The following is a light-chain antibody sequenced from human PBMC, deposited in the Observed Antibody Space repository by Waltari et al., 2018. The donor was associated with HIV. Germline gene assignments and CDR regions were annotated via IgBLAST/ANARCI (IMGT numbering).Light chain of an antibody. CDR3: QQYGSSPYS. Sequence: DIVLTQSPGTLSLSPGERATLSCRASKSVSSSYLAWYQQKPGQAPRLLIYGASSRATGIPDRFSGSGSGTDFTLTISRLEPEDFAVYYCQQYGSSPYSFGQGTKLEIK. CDR1: KSVSSSY. J-gene: IGKJ2*03. V-gene: IGKV3-20*01. CDR2: GAS.